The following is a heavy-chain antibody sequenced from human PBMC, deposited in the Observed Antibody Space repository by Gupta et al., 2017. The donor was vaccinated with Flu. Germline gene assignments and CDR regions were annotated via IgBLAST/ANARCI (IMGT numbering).Heavy chain of an antibody. Sequence: QVQLVQSGAEMKKPGASVKVSCKASGYTFTAYYIHWVRQAPGQGLEWMGWINPNSGGTNYAQNFQCRVTMTRDTSINTAYMELSRLTSDDTAVYYCAREQGKYKSGWYGVDWFDPWGQGTLVNVSP. CDR1: GYTFTAYY. D-gene: IGHD6-19*01. J-gene: IGHJ5*02. CDR3: AREQGKYKSGWYGVDWFDP. CDR2: INPNSGGT. V-gene: IGHV1-2*02.